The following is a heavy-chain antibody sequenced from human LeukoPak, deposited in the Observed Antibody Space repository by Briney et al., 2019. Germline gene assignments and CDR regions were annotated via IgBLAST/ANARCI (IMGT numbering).Heavy chain of an antibody. V-gene: IGHV3-48*01. CDR1: GFTFRSYN. J-gene: IGHJ4*02. Sequence: GGSLRLSCAASGFTFRSYNMNWVRQAPGKGLEWVSYITGGSTTIYYADSVKGRFTISRDNAKNSLYLQMNSLRAEDAAVYYCAKAPVTSCRGAFCYPFDSWGQGTLVTVSS. D-gene: IGHD2-15*01. CDR2: ITGGSTTI. CDR3: AKAPVTSCRGAFCYPFDS.